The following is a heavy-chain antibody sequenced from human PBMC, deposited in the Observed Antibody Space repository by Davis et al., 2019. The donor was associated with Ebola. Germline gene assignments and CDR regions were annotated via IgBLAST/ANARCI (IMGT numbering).Heavy chain of an antibody. V-gene: IGHV3-21*04. CDR3: AKDLADSSSWYGIGWFDP. CDR2: ISLSSSNI. J-gene: IGHJ5*02. CDR1: GFTFSSYS. Sequence: GGSLRLSCAASGFTFSSYSMNWVRQAPGKGLEWVSSISLSSSNIYYTDSVKGRFTISRDNSKNTLYLQMNSLRAEDTAVYYCAKDLADSSSWYGIGWFDPWGQGTLVTVSS. D-gene: IGHD6-13*01.